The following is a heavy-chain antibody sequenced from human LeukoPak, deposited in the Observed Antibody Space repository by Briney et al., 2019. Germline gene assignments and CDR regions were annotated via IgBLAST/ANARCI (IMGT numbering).Heavy chain of an antibody. CDR1: GFTFSNYW. CDR2: IKQDGSET. D-gene: IGHD3-16*01. Sequence: PGGFQRLSCVASGFTFSNYWMSWVRQAPGKGLEWVANIKQDGSETYYVDSVRGRFTISRDNAKNSLYLQMNSLRAEDTAVYYCARGRRLGDYFDYWGQGTLVTVSS. V-gene: IGHV3-7*01. CDR3: ARGRRLGDYFDY. J-gene: IGHJ4*02.